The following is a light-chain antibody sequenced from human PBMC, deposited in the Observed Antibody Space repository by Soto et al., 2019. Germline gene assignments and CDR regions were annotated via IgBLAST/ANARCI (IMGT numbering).Light chain of an antibody. CDR3: QQRDSWLLT. CDR1: QSVTTY. Sequence: EIVLTQSPSTLSLSPGERATLSCRASQSVTTYLAWYQQKPVQAPRLLIYNASNLATGIPARFSGSGSGTDFTLTISSLEPEDFAVYYCQQRDSWLLTFGGGTKVDIK. J-gene: IGKJ4*01. CDR2: NAS. V-gene: IGKV3-11*01.